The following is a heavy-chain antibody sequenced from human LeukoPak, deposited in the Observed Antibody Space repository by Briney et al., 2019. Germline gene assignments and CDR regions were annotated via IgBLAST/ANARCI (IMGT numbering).Heavy chain of an antibody. CDR2: IYYSGST. D-gene: IGHD2-8*01. Sequence: SETLSLTCTVSGGSISSSSYYWGWIRQPPGKGLEWIGSIYYSGSTYYNPSLKSRVTISVDTSKNQFSLKLTSVTAADTAVYYCARGIVLMVYATFDYWGQGTLVTVSS. V-gene: IGHV4-39*07. CDR3: ARGIVLMVYATFDY. CDR1: GGSISSSSYY. J-gene: IGHJ4*02.